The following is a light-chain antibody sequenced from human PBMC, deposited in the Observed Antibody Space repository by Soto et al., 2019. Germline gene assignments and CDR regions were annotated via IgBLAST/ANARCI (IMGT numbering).Light chain of an antibody. J-gene: IGKJ1*01. CDR3: QQYNSYSAWT. CDR2: KAS. CDR1: QSISSW. V-gene: IGKV1-5*03. Sequence: DIQMTQSPSALSASVGDRVTITSRASQSISSWLAWYQQKPGKAPKLLIYKASSLESGVPSRFSGSGSGTEITLTISSLQPDDFATYYRQQYNSYSAWTFGHGTKVEIK.